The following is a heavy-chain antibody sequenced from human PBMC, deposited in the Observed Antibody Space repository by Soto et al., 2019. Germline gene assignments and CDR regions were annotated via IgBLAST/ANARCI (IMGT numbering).Heavy chain of an antibody. J-gene: IGHJ6*02. CDR1: GGSFSGYY. V-gene: IGHV4-34*01. Sequence: SETLSLTCAVYGGSFSGYYWGWIRQPPGKGLEWIGEINHSGSTNYNPSLKSRVTISVDTSKNQFSLKLSSVTAADTAVYYCARGEHVLRFLEWLSPDYYYYGMDVWGQGTTVTVSS. D-gene: IGHD3-3*01. CDR3: ARGEHVLRFLEWLSPDYYYYGMDV. CDR2: INHSGST.